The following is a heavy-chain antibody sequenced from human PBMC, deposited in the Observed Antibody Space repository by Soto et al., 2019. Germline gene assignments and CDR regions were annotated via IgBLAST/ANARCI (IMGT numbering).Heavy chain of an antibody. CDR3: ARGHDFWSGYYNRCFDP. Sequence: SETLSLTCAVYGGSFSGYYWSWIRPPPGKGLEWIGEINHSGSTNYNPSLKSRVTISVDTSKNQFSLKLSSVTAADTAVYYCARGHDFWSGYYNRCFDPWGQGTLVTVSS. V-gene: IGHV4-34*01. CDR2: INHSGST. CDR1: GGSFSGYY. D-gene: IGHD3-3*01. J-gene: IGHJ5*02.